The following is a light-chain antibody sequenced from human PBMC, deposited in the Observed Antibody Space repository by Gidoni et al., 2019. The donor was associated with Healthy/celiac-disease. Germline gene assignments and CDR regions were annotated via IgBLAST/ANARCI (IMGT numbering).Light chain of an antibody. CDR3: QQYGSSPPWT. V-gene: IGKV3-20*01. Sequence: DIVLTQSPGTLSLSPGERASQSVSSSYLAWYQQKPGQAPRLLIYGESSRATGIPDRCSGSGSGTDFTLTISRLEPEDVAVYYCQQYGSSPPWTFGQGTKVEIK. CDR2: GES. CDR1: QSVSSSY. J-gene: IGKJ1*01.